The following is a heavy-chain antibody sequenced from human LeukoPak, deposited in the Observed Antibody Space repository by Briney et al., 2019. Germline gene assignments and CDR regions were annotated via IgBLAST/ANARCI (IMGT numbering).Heavy chain of an antibody. CDR2: ISVYNGNT. J-gene: IGHJ6*03. CDR3: ARAHYYYYMDV. Sequence: ASVKVSCKASGYTFTSYGISWVRRAPGQGLEWMGWISVYNGNTNYAQNLQGRVTMTTDTSTGTAYMELRSLRSDDTAMYYCARAHYYYYMDVWGKGTTVTVSS. CDR1: GYTFTSYG. V-gene: IGHV1-18*01.